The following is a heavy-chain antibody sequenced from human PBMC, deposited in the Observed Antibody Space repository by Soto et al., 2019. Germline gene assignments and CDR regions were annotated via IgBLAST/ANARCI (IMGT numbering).Heavy chain of an antibody. V-gene: IGHV1-2*02. J-gene: IGHJ4*02. D-gene: IGHD6-13*01. CDR2: INPNSGGT. CDR3: ARVESGWLAAAGRGDY. CDR1: GYTFTGYY. Sequence: QVQLVQSGAEVKKPGASVKVSCKASGYTFTGYYMHWVRQAPGQGLEWMGWINPNSGGTNYAQKVQGRVTMTRDTSISTAYMELSRLRSEDTAVYYCARVESGWLAAAGRGDYWGQGTLVTVSS.